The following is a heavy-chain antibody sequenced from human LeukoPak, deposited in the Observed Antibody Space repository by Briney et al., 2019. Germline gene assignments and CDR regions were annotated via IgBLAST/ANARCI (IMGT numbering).Heavy chain of an antibody. Sequence: GGSLRLSCAASGFTFSSYSMNWVRQAPGKGLEWVSSISSSSSYIYYADSVKGRFTISRDNAKNTLYLQMNSLRAEDTAVYYCARGVVVITGGYYYYYMDVWGKGTTVTVSS. CDR2: ISSSSSYI. J-gene: IGHJ6*03. V-gene: IGHV3-21*01. CDR3: ARGVVVITGGYYYYYMDV. D-gene: IGHD3-22*01. CDR1: GFTFSSYS.